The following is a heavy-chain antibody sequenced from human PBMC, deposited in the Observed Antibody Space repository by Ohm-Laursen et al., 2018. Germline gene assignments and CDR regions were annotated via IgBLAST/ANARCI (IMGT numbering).Heavy chain of an antibody. J-gene: IGHJ6*02. CDR1: GGTFSSYA. Sequence: GSSVKVSCKASGGTFSSYAISWVRQAPGQGLEWMGRIIPILGIANYAQKFQGRVTITADKSTSTAYMELSSLRSEDTAVYYCARDLSEFFYYYGMDVWGQGTTVTVSS. CDR3: ARDLSEFFYYYGMDV. CDR2: IIPILGIA. V-gene: IGHV1-69*04. D-gene: IGHD3-10*01.